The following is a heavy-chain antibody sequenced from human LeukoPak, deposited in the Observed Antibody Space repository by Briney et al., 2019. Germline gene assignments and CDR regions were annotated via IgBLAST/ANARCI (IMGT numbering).Heavy chain of an antibody. CDR3: ARVLRVAAMVPFGY. J-gene: IGHJ4*02. V-gene: IGHV3-48*03. CDR2: ISSSGSTI. Sequence: PGGSLRLSCGASGFTFSSYEMNWVRQAPGKGLEWVSCISSSGSTIYYADSVKGRFTISRDNARNSLYLQMNSLRAEDTAVYYCARVLRVAAMVPFGYWGQGTLVTGSS. D-gene: IGHD2-15*01. CDR1: GFTFSSYE.